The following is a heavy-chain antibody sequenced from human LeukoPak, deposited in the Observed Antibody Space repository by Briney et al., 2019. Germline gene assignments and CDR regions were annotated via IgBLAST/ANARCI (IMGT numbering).Heavy chain of an antibody. D-gene: IGHD6-13*01. CDR2: ISYDGSNK. Sequence: PGGSLRLSCAASGFTFSSYGMHWVRQAPGKGLEWVAVISYDGSNKYYADSVKGRFTTSRDNSKNTLYLQMNSLRAEDTAVYYCAKDQEDGSSWYVDYYGMDVWGQGTTVTVSS. CDR3: AKDQEDGSSWYVDYYGMDV. J-gene: IGHJ6*02. V-gene: IGHV3-30*18. CDR1: GFTFSSYG.